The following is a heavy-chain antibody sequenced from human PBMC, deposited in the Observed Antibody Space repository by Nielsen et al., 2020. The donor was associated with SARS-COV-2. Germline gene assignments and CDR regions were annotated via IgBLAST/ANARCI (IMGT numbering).Heavy chain of an antibody. J-gene: IGHJ6*02. CDR2: ISSSSSYI. D-gene: IGHD1-26*01. CDR1: GFTFSSYS. V-gene: IGHV3-21*01. CDR3: AREPDSGSYYYYGMDV. Sequence: GGSLRLSCAASGFTFSSYSMNWVRQAPGKGLEWVSSISSSSSYIYYADSVKGRFTISRDNAKNSLYLQMNSLRAEDTAVYYCAREPDSGSYYYYGMDVWGQGTTVTVSS.